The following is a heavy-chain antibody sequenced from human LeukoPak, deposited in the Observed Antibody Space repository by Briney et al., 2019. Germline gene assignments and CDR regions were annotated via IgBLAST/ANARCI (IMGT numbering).Heavy chain of an antibody. D-gene: IGHD3-10*01. CDR3: AREGEGFDP. V-gene: IGHV1-2*02. CDR2: INPNSGGT. J-gene: IGHJ5*02. Sequence: WMGWINPNSGGTNYAQKFQGRVTMTRDTSISTAYMELSRLRSDDTAVYYCAREGEGFDPWGQGTLVTVSS.